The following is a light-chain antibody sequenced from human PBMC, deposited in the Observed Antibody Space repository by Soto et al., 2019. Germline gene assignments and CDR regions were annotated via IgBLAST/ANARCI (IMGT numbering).Light chain of an antibody. V-gene: IGKV3-20*01. CDR3: QQYGSSSYT. CDR2: GAS. Sequence: EIVLTQSPGTLSLSPGERATLSCWATQSVSSSFLAWYQQIPGQAPRLLIYGASSRATGIPYRFSGSGSGTDFTLTISRLEPEDFAVYYCQQYGSSSYTFGQGTKLEIK. J-gene: IGKJ2*01. CDR1: QSVSSSF.